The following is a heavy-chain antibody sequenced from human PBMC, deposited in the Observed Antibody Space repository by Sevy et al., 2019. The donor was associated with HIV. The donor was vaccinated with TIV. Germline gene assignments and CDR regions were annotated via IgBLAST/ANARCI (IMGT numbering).Heavy chain of an antibody. CDR2: ISGSGGSGDKT. D-gene: IGHD3-22*01. Sequence: GESLKISCAASGFTFSSYAMNWVRQAPGKGLEWVSGISGSGGSGDKTNYADSVEGRFTISRDDSKNSLYLQLNSLRAEDTAIYYCARKYDSSGYFDYWGQGTLVTVSS. CDR1: GFTFSSYA. J-gene: IGHJ4*02. CDR3: ARKYDSSGYFDY. V-gene: IGHV3-23*01.